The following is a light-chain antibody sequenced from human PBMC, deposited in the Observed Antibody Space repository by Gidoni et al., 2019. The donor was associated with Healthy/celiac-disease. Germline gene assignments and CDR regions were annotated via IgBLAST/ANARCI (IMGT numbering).Light chain of an antibody. CDR1: QSVSSSY. CDR2: GAS. Sequence: EIVLTQSPGTLSLSPGERATLSCRASQSVSSSYLAWYQQKPGQAPRLLIYGASSRATGIPDRFSGSGSGTDFTLTISRLEAEDVAVYYCQQYGSSPRSFXQXTKLEIK. CDR3: QQYGSSPRS. J-gene: IGKJ2*04. V-gene: IGKV3-20*01.